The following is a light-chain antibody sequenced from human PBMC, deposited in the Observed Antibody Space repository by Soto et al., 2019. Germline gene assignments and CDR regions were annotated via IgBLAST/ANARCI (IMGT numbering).Light chain of an antibody. CDR2: QDS. J-gene: IGLJ2*01. CDR3: QAWASSTYVG. CDR1: KLGDKY. Sequence: SYELTQPPSVSVSPGQTASITCSGDKLGDKYACWYQQKPGQYPVLVIYQDSKRPSGIPERFSGSNSGNTATLTISGTQAMDEADYDCQAWASSTYVGFGGGTKLTVL. V-gene: IGLV3-1*01.